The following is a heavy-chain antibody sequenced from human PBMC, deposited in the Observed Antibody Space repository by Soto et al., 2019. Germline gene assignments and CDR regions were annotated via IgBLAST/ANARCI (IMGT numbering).Heavy chain of an antibody. Sequence: ASXKVSCKASGYTFTSYGISCVRQSPGQGLEWMGWISAYNGNTNYAQKLQGRVTMTTDTSTSTAYMELRSMRSDDTAVYYCARVVEYYFDYWGQGTLVTVSS. CDR2: ISAYNGNT. CDR1: GYTFTSYG. J-gene: IGHJ4*02. V-gene: IGHV1-18*01. CDR3: ARVVEYYFDY.